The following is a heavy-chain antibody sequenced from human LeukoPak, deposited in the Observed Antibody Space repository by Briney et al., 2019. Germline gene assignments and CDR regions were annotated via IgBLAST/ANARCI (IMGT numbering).Heavy chain of an antibody. D-gene: IGHD5-18*01. CDR2: ISAYNGNT. V-gene: IGHV1-18*01. CDR3: ARLRGYRYYYYYMDV. Sequence: VSVKVSCKASGYTFTSYGISWVRQAPGQGLEWMGWISAYNGNTNYAQKLQGRVTMTTDTSTSTAYMQLRSLRSDDTAVYYCARLRGYRYYYYYMDVWGKGTTVTVSS. CDR1: GYTFTSYG. J-gene: IGHJ6*03.